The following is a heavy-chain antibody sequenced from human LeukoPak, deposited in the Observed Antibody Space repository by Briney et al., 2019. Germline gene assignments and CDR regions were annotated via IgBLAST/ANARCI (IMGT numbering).Heavy chain of an antibody. CDR2: ISAYNGNT. V-gene: IGHV1-18*01. J-gene: IGHJ5*02. CDR1: GYTFTSYG. CDR3: ARGYCSSTSCYSRWFDP. Sequence: ASVKVSCKASGYTFTSYGISWVRQAPGQGLEWMGWISAYNGNTNYAQKLQGRVTMTTDTSTSTAYMELSSLRSDDTAVYYCARGYCSSTSCYSRWFDPWGQGTLVTVSS. D-gene: IGHD2-2*01.